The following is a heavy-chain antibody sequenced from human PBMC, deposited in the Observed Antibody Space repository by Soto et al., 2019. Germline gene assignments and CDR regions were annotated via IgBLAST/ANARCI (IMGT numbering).Heavy chain of an antibody. D-gene: IGHD3-10*01. CDR1: GLNFNDYA. J-gene: IGHJ6*02. CDR2: VSTGGDIT. CDR3: ARGDPGGSGSPASYSDSGLDV. Sequence: EVQLLEPGGDLVQPGGSLRLSCGASGLNFNDYAMTWVRQAPGRGLEWVSSVSTGGDITYYSDSVKGRFTNSRDNSKNTLFLHMNSLRAEDTALYYCARGDPGGSGSPASYSDSGLDVWGQGPTVTVSS. V-gene: IGHV3-23*01.